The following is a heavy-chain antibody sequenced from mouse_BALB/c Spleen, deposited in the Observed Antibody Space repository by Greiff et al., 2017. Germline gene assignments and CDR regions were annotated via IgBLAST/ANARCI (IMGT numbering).Heavy chain of an antibody. J-gene: IGHJ4*01. CDR3: ARVRYDEDYAMDY. CDR2: IWAGGST. Sequence: VQLKESGPGLVAPSQSLSITCTVSGFSLTSYGVHWVRQPPGKGLEWLGVIWAGGSTNYNSALMSRLSISKDNSKSQVFLKMNSLQTDDTAMYYCARVRYDEDYAMDYWGQGTSVTVSS. CDR1: GFSLTSYG. V-gene: IGHV2-9*02. D-gene: IGHD2-14*01.